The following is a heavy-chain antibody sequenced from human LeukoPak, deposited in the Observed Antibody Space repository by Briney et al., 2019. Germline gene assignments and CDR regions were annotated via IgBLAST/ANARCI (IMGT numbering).Heavy chain of an antibody. CDR2: ISAYNGNT. D-gene: IGHD3-10*01. Sequence: ASVKVSCKASGYTFTSYGISWVRQAPGQGLEWMGWISAYNGNTNYAQKLQGRVTMTTDTSTSTAYMELRSLRSDDTAVYYCAREVTRGSGPSYGMDVWGQGTTVTVSS. V-gene: IGHV1-18*01. CDR1: GYTFTSYG. J-gene: IGHJ6*02. CDR3: AREVTRGSGPSYGMDV.